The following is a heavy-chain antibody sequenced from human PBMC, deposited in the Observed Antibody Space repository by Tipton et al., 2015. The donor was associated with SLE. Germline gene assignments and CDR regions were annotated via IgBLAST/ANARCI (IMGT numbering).Heavy chain of an antibody. CDR1: GASVSSHS. CDR2: IHYNRDT. Sequence: TLSLTCTVSGASVSSHSWNWIRQTPGKGLEWIGYIHYNRDTNYHPSPKSRVTISVDTSKNQLSLKLTSVTAADTAVYYCARGSVVADDFWGQGTLVTVSS. CDR3: ARGSVVADDF. V-gene: IGHV4-59*02. J-gene: IGHJ4*02. D-gene: IGHD2-15*01.